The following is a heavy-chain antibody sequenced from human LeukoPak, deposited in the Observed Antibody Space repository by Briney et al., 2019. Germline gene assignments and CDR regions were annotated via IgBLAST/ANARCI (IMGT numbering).Heavy chain of an antibody. CDR2: IYPGDSDT. CDR1: GYSFTSYW. Sequence: GESLKISCKGSGYSFTSYWIGWVRQMPGKGLEWMGIIYPGDSDTRHSPSFQGQVTISADKSISTAYLQWSSLKASDTAMYYCATLDGARGYSGYGVDYWGQGTLVTVSS. CDR3: ATLDGARGYSGYGVDY. V-gene: IGHV5-51*01. D-gene: IGHD5-12*01. J-gene: IGHJ4*02.